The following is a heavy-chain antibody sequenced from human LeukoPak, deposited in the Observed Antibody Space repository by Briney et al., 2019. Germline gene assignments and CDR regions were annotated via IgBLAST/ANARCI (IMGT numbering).Heavy chain of an antibody. J-gene: IGHJ3*02. CDR2: ISYSSSYI. CDR3: ARSGEQQMVRGGFDI. D-gene: IGHD6-13*01. CDR1: GFTFSSYG. Sequence: GGSLRLSCAASGFTFSSYGMNWVRQAPGKGLEWVSSISYSSSYIYYADSVKGRFTISRDNAKNSLYLQMNSLRAEDTAVYYCARSGEQQMVRGGFDIWGQGTMVTASS. V-gene: IGHV3-21*01.